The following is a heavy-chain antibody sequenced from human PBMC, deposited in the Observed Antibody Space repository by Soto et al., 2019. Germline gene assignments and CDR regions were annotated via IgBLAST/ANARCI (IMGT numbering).Heavy chain of an antibody. D-gene: IGHD1-26*01. CDR1: GFTISNYW. CDR2: ISPDGSTT. V-gene: IGHV3-74*01. CDR3: TRVISGSSGLFDY. J-gene: IGHJ4*02. Sequence: LRLSCVASGFTISNYWMHWVRQAPGKGLIWVSRISPDGSTTNYADSVKGRFTISRDNAKNTLYLQMDSLRAEDTALYYCTRVISGSSGLFDYWGQGTLVTVSS.